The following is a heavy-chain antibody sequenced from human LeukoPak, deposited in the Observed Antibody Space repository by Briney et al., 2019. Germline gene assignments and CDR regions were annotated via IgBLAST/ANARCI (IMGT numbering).Heavy chain of an antibody. CDR2: ISAYNGNT. CDR1: GYTFTSYG. V-gene: IGHV1-18*01. Sequence: ASVKVSCKASGYTFTSYGISWVRQAPGQGLEWMGWISAYNGNTNYAQKLQGRVTMTTDTSTSTAYMELRSLRSDDTAVYYCARVAKIGYCSGGSCYSLYYFDYWGQGTLVTVSS. J-gene: IGHJ4*02. D-gene: IGHD2-15*01. CDR3: ARVAKIGYCSGGSCYSLYYFDY.